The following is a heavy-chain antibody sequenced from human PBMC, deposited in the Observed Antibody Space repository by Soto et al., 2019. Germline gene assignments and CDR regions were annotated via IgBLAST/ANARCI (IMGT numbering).Heavy chain of an antibody. CDR2: INAGNGNT. V-gene: IGHV1-3*01. Sequence: ASVKVSCKASGYTFTSYSMHWVRQAPGQRLEWMGWINAGNGNTKYSQKFQGRVTITRDTSASTAYIELSSLRSEDTAVYYCARVRHRGYCSRGICYGPSSRDPAHYFDDWGQGTLVTVSS. CDR3: ARVRHRGYCSRGICYGPSSRDPAHYFDD. J-gene: IGHJ4*02. D-gene: IGHD2-15*01. CDR1: GYTFTSYS.